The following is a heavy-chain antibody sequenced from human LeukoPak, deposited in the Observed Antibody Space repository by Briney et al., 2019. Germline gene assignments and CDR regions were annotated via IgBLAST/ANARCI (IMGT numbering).Heavy chain of an antibody. CDR3: VRGRTRLAGVDY. Sequence: GESLKISRKGSGYSFTNYWIGWVRQMPGKGLEWMGIIYPGDSDTRFSPSFQGQVTISADKSTNTAHLQWNGLKASDTAMYYCVRGRTRLAGVDYWGQGTLVTVSS. V-gene: IGHV5-51*01. CDR2: IYPGDSDT. D-gene: IGHD2-2*01. CDR1: GYSFTNYW. J-gene: IGHJ4*02.